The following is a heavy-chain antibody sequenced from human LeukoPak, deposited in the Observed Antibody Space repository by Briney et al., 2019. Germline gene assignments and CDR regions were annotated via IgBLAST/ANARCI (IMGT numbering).Heavy chain of an antibody. Sequence: ASVKVSCKASGYTFTSYDINWVRQAPGQGLEWTGWISAYTGNTNYAQKFQGRVTITADESTSTAYMELSSLRSEDTAVYYCARAFYYYDSSEYYYYYMDVWGKGTTVTISS. D-gene: IGHD3-22*01. CDR3: ARAFYYYDSSEYYYYYMDV. CDR1: GYTFTSYD. CDR2: ISAYTGNT. J-gene: IGHJ6*03. V-gene: IGHV1-18*01.